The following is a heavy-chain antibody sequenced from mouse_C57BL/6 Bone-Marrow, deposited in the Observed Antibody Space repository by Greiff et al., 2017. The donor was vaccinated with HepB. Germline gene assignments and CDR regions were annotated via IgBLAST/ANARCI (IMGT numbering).Heavy chain of an antibody. D-gene: IGHD3-2*02. CDR2: IDPEDGET. V-gene: IGHV14-2*01. J-gene: IGHJ3*01. CDR3: ARRRQLRLLLFYY. CDR1: GFNIKDYY. Sequence: VQLQQSGAELVKPGASVKLSCTASGFNIKDYYMHWVKQRTEQGLEWIGRIDPEDGETKSAPKFQGKATITADTSSNTAYLQLSSLTSEDTAVYYCARRRQLRLLLFYYWGQGTLVTVSA.